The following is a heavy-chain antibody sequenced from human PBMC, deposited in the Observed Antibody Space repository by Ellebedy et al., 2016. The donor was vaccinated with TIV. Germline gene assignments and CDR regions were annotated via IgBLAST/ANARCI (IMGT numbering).Heavy chain of an antibody. V-gene: IGHV3-7*01. CDR1: GFIFSNQW. D-gene: IGHD1-26*01. CDR2: IKEDGSEK. J-gene: IGHJ4*02. CDR3: ARAYS. Sequence: GESLKISCVASGFIFSNQWMSWVRQAPGKGLEWVANIKEDGSEKDYVESVKGRLNISRDNAKNSMYLQMNNLRAEDTATYYCARAYSWGQGTLVSVSS.